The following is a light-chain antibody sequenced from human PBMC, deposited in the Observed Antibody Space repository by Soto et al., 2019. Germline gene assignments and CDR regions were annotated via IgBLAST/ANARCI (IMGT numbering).Light chain of an antibody. CDR1: QTIYTN. CDR3: QQYQSLRT. J-gene: IGKJ1*01. V-gene: IGKV3-15*01. CDR2: RAS. Sequence: EIVMTQSPATLSVSPGEGATLSCRASQTIYTNVAWYQQRPGQAPRLLIYRASTRATGIPARFSGSGSGTEFTLTISSLQSEDFAVYYCQQYQSLRTFGQGTKVDIK.